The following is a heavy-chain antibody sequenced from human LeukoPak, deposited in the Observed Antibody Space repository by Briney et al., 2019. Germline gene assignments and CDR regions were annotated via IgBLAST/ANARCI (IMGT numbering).Heavy chain of an antibody. Sequence: SETLSLTCTVSGGSISSGGYYWGWIRQHPGKGLEWIGYIYYSGSTYYNPSLKSRVTISVDTSKNQFSLKLSSVTAAGTAVYYCARHDRIIASPLVWGQGILVTVSS. J-gene: IGHJ4*02. CDR1: GGSISSGGYY. CDR2: IYYSGST. CDR3: ARHDRIIASPLV. D-gene: IGHD2/OR15-2a*01. V-gene: IGHV4-31*03.